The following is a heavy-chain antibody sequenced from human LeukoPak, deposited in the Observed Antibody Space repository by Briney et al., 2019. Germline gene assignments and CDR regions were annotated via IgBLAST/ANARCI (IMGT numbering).Heavy chain of an antibody. CDR3: ARDPSVEDAFDI. CDR2: IWYDGSNK. CDR1: GFTFSSYG. Sequence: GGSLRLSCAASGFTFSSYGMHWVRQAPGKGLEWVAVIWYDGSNKYYADSVKGRFTISRDNSKNTLYLQMNSLRAEDTAVYYCARDPSVEDAFDIWGQGTMVTVSS. J-gene: IGHJ3*02. V-gene: IGHV3-33*01.